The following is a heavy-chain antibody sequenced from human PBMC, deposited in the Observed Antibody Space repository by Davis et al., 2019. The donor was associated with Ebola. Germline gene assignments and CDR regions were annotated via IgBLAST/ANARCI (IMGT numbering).Heavy chain of an antibody. D-gene: IGHD4-11*01. Sequence: PGGSLRLSCAASGFTFSSYSMNWVRQAPGKGLEWVSYIGSSSSTIYYADSVKGRFTISRDNAKNSLYLQMNSLRDEDTAVYYCAREGALTVTTKEPVYYYYYGMDVWGQGTTVTVSS. CDR2: IGSSSSTI. CDR1: GFTFSSYS. V-gene: IGHV3-48*02. J-gene: IGHJ6*02. CDR3: AREGALTVTTKEPVYYYYYGMDV.